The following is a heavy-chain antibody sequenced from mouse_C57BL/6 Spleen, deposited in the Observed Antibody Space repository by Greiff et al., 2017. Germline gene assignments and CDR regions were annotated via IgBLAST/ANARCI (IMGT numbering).Heavy chain of an antibody. V-gene: IGHV5-4*01. CDR2: ISDGGSYT. J-gene: IGHJ3*01. D-gene: IGHD2-1*01. CDR3: ARECDGNYPGFAY. Sequence: EVQRVESGGGLVKPGGSLKLSCAASGFTFSSYAMSWVRQTPEKRLEWVATISDGGSYTYYPDNVKGRFTISRDNAKNNLYLQMSHLKSEDTAMYYCARECDGNYPGFAYWGQGTLVTVSA. CDR1: GFTFSSYA.